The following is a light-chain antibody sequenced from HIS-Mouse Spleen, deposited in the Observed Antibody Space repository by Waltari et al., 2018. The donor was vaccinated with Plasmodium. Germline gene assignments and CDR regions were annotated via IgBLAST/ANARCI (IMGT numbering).Light chain of an antibody. J-gene: IGKJ3*01. CDR1: QSVSSN. Sequence: EIVMTQSPATLSVSPGERATLSCRASQSVSSNLAWYQQKPGHAPRLLIYGASTRATGIPARFSGSGSVTEFTLTISSLQSEDFAVYYCQQYNNWSFTFGPGTKVDIK. CDR3: QQYNNWSFT. CDR2: GAS. V-gene: IGKV3-15*01.